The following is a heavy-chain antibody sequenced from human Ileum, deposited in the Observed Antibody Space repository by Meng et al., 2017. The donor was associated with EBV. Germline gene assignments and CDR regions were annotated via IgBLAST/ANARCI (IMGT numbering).Heavy chain of an antibody. Sequence: QGQLLESGAEWKKPGASVKLSCKASGYTFSNYAIHWVRQAPGQRPEWMGWINADNGNTKYSQKFQGRVTITRNTPASTVYMDVRSLRSEDTAVYFCARVERGVKFDKWGQGTLVTVSS. J-gene: IGHJ4*01. CDR1: GYTFSNYA. V-gene: IGHV1-3*01. CDR3: ARVERGVKFDK. D-gene: IGHD2-21*01. CDR2: INADNGNT.